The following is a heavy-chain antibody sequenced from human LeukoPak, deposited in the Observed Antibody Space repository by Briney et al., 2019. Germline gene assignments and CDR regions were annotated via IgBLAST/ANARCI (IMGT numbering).Heavy chain of an antibody. CDR2: IYTSGST. D-gene: IGHD3-3*01. J-gene: IGHJ5*02. V-gene: IGHV4-4*07. CDR3: AREVASITIFGVAIGNWFDP. Sequence: PSETLSLTCTVSGGSISSYYWSWIRQPAGKGLEWIGRIYTSGSTNYNPSLKSRVTMSVDTSKNQFSLKLSSVTAADTAVYYCAREVASITIFGVAIGNWFDPWGQGTLVTVSS. CDR1: GGSISSYY.